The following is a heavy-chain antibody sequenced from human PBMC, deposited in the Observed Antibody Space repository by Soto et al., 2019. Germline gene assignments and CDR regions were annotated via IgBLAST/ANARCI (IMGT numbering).Heavy chain of an antibody. Sequence: EVQLLESGGGLVQPGGSLRLSCAASGFTFSSYAMSWVRQAPGKGLEWVSAISGSGGSTYYADSVKGRFTISRDNSKNRLYLQMNSLRAEDTAVYYCAKDPEGYSGYDSFDYWGQGTLVTVSS. CDR1: GFTFSSYA. D-gene: IGHD5-12*01. CDR3: AKDPEGYSGYDSFDY. V-gene: IGHV3-23*01. CDR2: ISGSGGST. J-gene: IGHJ4*02.